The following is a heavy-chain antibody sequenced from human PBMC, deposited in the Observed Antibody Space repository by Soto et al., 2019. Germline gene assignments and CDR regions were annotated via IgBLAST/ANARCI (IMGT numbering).Heavy chain of an antibody. J-gene: IGHJ4*02. V-gene: IGHV4-39*01. D-gene: IGHD1-26*01. CDR3: ARVYTGRYLMYY. CDR2: IHFVGNV. CDR1: GVSITTAKW. Sequence: SETLSLTCTVSGVSITTAKWWTWVRQSPGKGLEWIANIHFVGNVFYNPSLKSRVTMSVDTSQNQFSLKLSSVTAADTAVYYCARVYTGRYLMYYLGQGTLVTVS.